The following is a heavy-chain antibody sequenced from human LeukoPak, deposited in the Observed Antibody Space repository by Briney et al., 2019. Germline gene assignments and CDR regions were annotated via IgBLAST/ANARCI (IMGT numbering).Heavy chain of an antibody. D-gene: IGHD4-23*01. CDR1: GFNFGEFW. Sequence: QAGGSLRLSCVASGFNFGEFWMAWVRQTPGKGLEWVADIKEDGSEEFYVDSVKGRFTISRDNSKNSLDLQMNRLRGDDTAVYYCAKDKSAGGKYPEDWGQGTLVTVSS. CDR3: AKDKSAGGKYPED. J-gene: IGHJ4*02. V-gene: IGHV3-7*03. CDR2: IKEDGSEE.